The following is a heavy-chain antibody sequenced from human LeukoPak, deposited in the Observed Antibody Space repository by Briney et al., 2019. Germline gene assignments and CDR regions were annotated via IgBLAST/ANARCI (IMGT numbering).Heavy chain of an antibody. CDR1: GFTFSDHY. CDR2: IYYSGST. V-gene: IGHV4-59*04. Sequence: LRLSCVVSGFTFSDHYMEWIRQSPGKGLQWIGYIYYSGSTFYKPSLKSRVTIFVDTSKNQFSLKLSSVTAADTAVYYCATSIAAAGTRRFDSWGQGTLVTVSS. D-gene: IGHD6-13*01. CDR3: ATSIAAAGTRRFDS. J-gene: IGHJ4*02.